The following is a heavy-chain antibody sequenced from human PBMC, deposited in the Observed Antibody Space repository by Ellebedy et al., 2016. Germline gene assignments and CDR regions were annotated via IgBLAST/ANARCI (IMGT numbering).Heavy chain of an antibody. Sequence: ASVKVSXXASGGTFSSYAISWVRQAPGQGLEWMGWINPNSGGTNYAQKFQGRVTMTRDTSISTAYMELSRLRSDDTAVYYCARSTYDYGDYEGDAFDIWGQGTMVTVSS. V-gene: IGHV1-2*02. CDR2: INPNSGGT. CDR1: GGTFSSYA. J-gene: IGHJ3*02. CDR3: ARSTYDYGDYEGDAFDI. D-gene: IGHD4-17*01.